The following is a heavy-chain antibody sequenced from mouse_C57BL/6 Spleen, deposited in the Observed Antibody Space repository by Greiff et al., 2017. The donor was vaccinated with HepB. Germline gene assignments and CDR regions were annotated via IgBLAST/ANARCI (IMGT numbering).Heavy chain of an antibody. D-gene: IGHD1-1*01. Sequence: QVQLKESGAELMKPGASVKLSCKATGYTFTGYWIEWVKQRPGHGLEWIGEILPGSGSTNYNEKFKGKATFTADTSSNTAYMQLSSLTTEDSASYYCAREGGKTTVVARDFDYWGQGTTLTVSS. CDR3: AREGGKTTVVARDFDY. CDR1: GYTFTGYW. CDR2: ILPGSGST. V-gene: IGHV1-9*01. J-gene: IGHJ2*01.